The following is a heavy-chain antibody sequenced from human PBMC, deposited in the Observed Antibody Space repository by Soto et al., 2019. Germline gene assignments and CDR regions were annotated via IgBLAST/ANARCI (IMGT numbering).Heavy chain of an antibody. CDR1: GFTFSSYS. D-gene: IGHD1-26*01. CDR2: ISSSSSYI. CDR3: ARDKRDGTYYYGMDV. Sequence: GGSLSLSCAASGFTFSSYSMNWVRQAPGKGLELVSSISSSSSYIYYADSVKGRFTISRDNAKNSLYLQMNSLRAEDTAVYYCARDKRDGTYYYGMDVWGQGTTVTVSS. J-gene: IGHJ6*02. V-gene: IGHV3-21*01.